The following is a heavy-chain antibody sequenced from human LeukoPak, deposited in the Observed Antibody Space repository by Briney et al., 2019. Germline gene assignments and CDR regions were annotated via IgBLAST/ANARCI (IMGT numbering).Heavy chain of an antibody. CDR2: INHSGST. CDR3: ARRGVTIFGVAFRS. CDR1: GGSFSGYY. J-gene: IGHJ4*02. V-gene: IGHV4-34*01. D-gene: IGHD3-3*01. Sequence: SETLSLTCAVYGGSFSGYYWSWIRQPPGKGREWIGEINHSGSTNYNPSLKRLVTISVDTSKNQFSLKLRSVTAADTAVYYCARRGVTIFGVAFRSWGQGTLVTVSS.